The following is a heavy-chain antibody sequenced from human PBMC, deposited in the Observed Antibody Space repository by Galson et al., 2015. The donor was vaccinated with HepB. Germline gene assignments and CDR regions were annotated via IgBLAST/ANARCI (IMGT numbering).Heavy chain of an antibody. CDR3: AREPYGDYDFDN. CDR1: GFIFSDSY. CDR2: ISSDGFTK. J-gene: IGHJ4*02. Sequence: SLRLSCAASGFIFSDSYMTWVRQAPGKGPEWISYISSDGFTKYYADSVKGRFSIFRDNAKNSLYLQMNQFSLKVSSVNAADTAIYYCAREPYGDYDFDNWGQGTLVTVSS. V-gene: IGHV3-11*01. D-gene: IGHD4-17*01.